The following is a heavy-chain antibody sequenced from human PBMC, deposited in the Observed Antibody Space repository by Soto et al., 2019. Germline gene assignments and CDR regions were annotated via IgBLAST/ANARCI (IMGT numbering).Heavy chain of an antibody. CDR2: ISYDGSNK. Sequence: GGSLRLSCAASGVPFSSYAMHWVRQAPGKGLEWVAVISYDGSNKYYADSVKGRFTISRDNSKNTLYLQMNSLRSEDTAVYYCARDRYSSSWYVGAFDYWGQGTLVTVS. CDR3: ARDRYSSSWYVGAFDY. J-gene: IGHJ4*02. V-gene: IGHV3-30-3*01. D-gene: IGHD6-13*01. CDR1: GVPFSSYA.